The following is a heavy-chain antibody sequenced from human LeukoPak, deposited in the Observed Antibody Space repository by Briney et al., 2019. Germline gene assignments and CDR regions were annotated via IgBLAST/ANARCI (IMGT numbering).Heavy chain of an antibody. J-gene: IGHJ6*03. Sequence: PGGSLRLSCAASGFTFSSYSMNWVRQAPGKGLEWVSSISSSSSYIYYADSVKGRFTISRDNSKNTLYLQMNTLRAEDTAVYYCAEGARPPYYYYMDVWGKGTTVTVSS. CDR2: ISSSSSYI. V-gene: IGHV3-21*04. CDR1: GFTFSSYS. D-gene: IGHD6-6*01. CDR3: AEGARPPYYYYMDV.